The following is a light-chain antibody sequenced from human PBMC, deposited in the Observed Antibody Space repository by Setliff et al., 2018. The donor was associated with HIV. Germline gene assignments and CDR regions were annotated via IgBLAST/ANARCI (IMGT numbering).Light chain of an antibody. J-gene: IGLJ3*02. CDR1: TNDIGAYNF. CDR3: SAFTYSRTWV. V-gene: IGLV2-14*01. Sequence: QSALAQPASVSGSPGQSITVSCTGTTNDIGAYNFVSWYQHHAGTAPKLIIYEVTNRPSGVSNRFSGSKSGHMASLTISGLQAEDEADYFCSAFTYSRTWVFGGGTKVTVL. CDR2: EVT.